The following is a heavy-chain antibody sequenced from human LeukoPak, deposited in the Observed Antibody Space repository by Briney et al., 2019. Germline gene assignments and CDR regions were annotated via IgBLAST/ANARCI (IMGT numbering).Heavy chain of an antibody. D-gene: IGHD3-22*01. CDR3: ARGVSGYFYLFDC. V-gene: IGHV1-2*02. CDR1: GYTFTDYY. CDR2: INLNSGGT. J-gene: IGHJ4*02. Sequence: ASVKVSCKASGYTFTDYYMHWVRQAPGQGLEWMGWINLNSGGTNSAQKFQGRVTMTRDTSISTGYMELSRLRSDDTAVYYCARGVSGYFYLFDCWGQGTLVTVSS.